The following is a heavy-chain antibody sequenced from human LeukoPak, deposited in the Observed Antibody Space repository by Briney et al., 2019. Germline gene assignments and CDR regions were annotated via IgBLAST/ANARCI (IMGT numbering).Heavy chain of an antibody. CDR1: GFXFSNYG. D-gene: IGHD2-15*01. V-gene: IGHV3-33*01. CDR3: ARELPPVVDYRFDH. Sequence: GRSLRLSCAASGFXFSNYGIHWVRQAPGKGLEWVAVIWYDGSNKYCADSVKGRFTISRDNSKNALYLQINSLRAEDTAMYYCARELPPVVDYRFDHWGQGTLVTVSS. CDR2: IWYDGSNK. J-gene: IGHJ5*02.